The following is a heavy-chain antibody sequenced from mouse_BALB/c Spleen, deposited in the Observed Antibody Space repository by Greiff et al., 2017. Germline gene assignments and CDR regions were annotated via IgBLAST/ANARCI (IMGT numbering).Heavy chain of an antibody. V-gene: IGHV5-4*02. D-gene: IGHD2-14*01. Sequence: EVQLVESGGGLVKPGGSLKLSCAASGFTFSDYYMYWVRQTPEKRLEWVATISDGGSYTYYPDSVKGRFTISRDNAKNILYLQMSSLKSEDTAMYYCARDRNYRYDGFAYWGQGTLVTVSA. CDR2: ISDGGSYT. CDR1: GFTFSDYY. J-gene: IGHJ3*01. CDR3: ARDRNYRYDGFAY.